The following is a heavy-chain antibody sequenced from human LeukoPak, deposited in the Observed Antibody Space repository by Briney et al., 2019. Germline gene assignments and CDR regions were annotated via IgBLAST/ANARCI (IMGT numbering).Heavy chain of an antibody. CDR3: AREVAAAGTKGDY. CDR2: MNPNSGNT. Sequence: GASVTVSCKASGYTFTSYDINWVRRATGQGLEWMGWMNPNSGNTGYAQKFQGRVTMTRNTSISTAYMELSSLRSEDTAVYYCAREVAAAGTKGDYWGQGTLVTVSS. V-gene: IGHV1-8*01. CDR1: GYTFTSYD. J-gene: IGHJ4*02. D-gene: IGHD6-13*01.